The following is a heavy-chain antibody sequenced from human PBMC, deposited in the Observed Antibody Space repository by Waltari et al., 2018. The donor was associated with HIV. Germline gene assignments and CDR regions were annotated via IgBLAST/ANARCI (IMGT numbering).Heavy chain of an antibody. V-gene: IGHV3-74*01. CDR2: INNDRSNT. CDR1: GFTFSRYW. D-gene: IGHD4-17*01. Sequence: EVQLVESGGGLVQPGGSLRLSCAASGFTFSRYWMHWVRQAPGKGLVGVSCINNDRSNTAHAASLGGRTSISRDKANNTLYLGLNCLRAEHTAVYYGARVLSLGDRYRIDYFHYWGQGALVTVSS. CDR3: ARVLSLGDRYRIDYFHY. J-gene: IGHJ4*02.